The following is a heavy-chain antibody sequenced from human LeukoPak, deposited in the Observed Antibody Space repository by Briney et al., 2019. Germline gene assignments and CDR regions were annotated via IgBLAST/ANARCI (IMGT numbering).Heavy chain of an antibody. CDR1: GGSISSYY. D-gene: IGHD3-10*01. Sequence: SETLSLTCTVSGGSISSYYWSWIRQPPGKGLEWIGYIYYSGSTNYNPSLKSRVTISVDTSKNQFSLKLSSVTAADTAVCYCARQPRVPGGYFDYWGQGTLVTVSS. CDR3: ARQPRVPGGYFDY. J-gene: IGHJ4*02. CDR2: IYYSGST. V-gene: IGHV4-59*08.